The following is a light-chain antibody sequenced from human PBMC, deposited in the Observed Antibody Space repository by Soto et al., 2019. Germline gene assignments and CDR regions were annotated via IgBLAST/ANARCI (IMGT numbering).Light chain of an antibody. V-gene: IGLV2-14*01. CDR2: DVS. CDR3: SSYTSSSTYV. J-gene: IGLJ1*01. Sequence: QSVLTQPASVSGSPGQSITISCTGTSSDVGGYNYVSWYQQHPGKAHKLMIYDVSNRPSGVSNHFSGSKSCNTASLTISGLQAEDEADYYCSSYTSSSTYVFGTGTKVTVL. CDR1: SSDVGGYNY.